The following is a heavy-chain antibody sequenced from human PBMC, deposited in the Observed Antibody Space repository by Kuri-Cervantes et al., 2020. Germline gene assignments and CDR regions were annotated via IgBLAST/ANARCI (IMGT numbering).Heavy chain of an antibody. CDR2: IYPGDSDV. CDR1: GNSFSTYW. Sequence: GGSLRLSCKGSGNSFSTYWIGWVRQMPGKGLEWMGIIYPGDSDVKYSPSFQGQVTFSADKSISTAYLQWSGLKASDSAMYYCARQVGYSFGFRYFDLWGRGTLVTVSS. J-gene: IGHJ2*01. V-gene: IGHV5-51*01. CDR3: ARQVGYSFGFRYFDL. D-gene: IGHD5-18*01.